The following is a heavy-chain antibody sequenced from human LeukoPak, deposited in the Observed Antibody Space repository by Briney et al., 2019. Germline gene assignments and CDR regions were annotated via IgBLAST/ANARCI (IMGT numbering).Heavy chain of an antibody. V-gene: IGHV4-34*01. J-gene: IGHJ4*02. Sequence: SETLSLTCAVYGGSFSGYYWSWIRQPPGKGLEWIGEINHSGSTNYNPSLKSRVTISVDTSKNQFSLKLSSVTAADTAVYYCARDDYYDSSGYPIRYWGQGTLVTVSS. CDR1: GGSFSGYY. D-gene: IGHD3-22*01. CDR2: INHSGST. CDR3: ARDDYYDSSGYPIRY.